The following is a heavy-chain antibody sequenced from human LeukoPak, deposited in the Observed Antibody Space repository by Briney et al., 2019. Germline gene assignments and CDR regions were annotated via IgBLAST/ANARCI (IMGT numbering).Heavy chain of an antibody. CDR1: GGSISSSSYY. CDR2: IYYSGST. J-gene: IGHJ4*02. Sequence: KPSEALSLTCTVSGGSISSSSYYWGWIRQPPGKGLEWIGNIYYSGSTYYNPSLKSRVTISVDTSKNQFSLKLSSVTAADTAVYYCAGLIGSGSYRNFDYWGQGTLVTVSS. CDR3: AGLIGSGSYRNFDY. D-gene: IGHD1-26*01. V-gene: IGHV4-39*01.